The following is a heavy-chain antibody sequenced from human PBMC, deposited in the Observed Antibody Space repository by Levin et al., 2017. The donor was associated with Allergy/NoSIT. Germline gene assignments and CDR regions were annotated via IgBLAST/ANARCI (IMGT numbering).Heavy chain of an antibody. CDR2: TYYRSKWYN. CDR3: ARGFSNGWYPIYNWFDP. Sequence: SETLSLTCAISGDSVSSNSAAWNWIRQSPSRGLEWLGRTYYRSKWYNDYAVSVKSRITINPDTSKNQFSLQLNSVTPEDTAIYYCARGFSNGWYPIYNWFDPWGQGTLVTVSS. J-gene: IGHJ5*02. D-gene: IGHD6-19*01. CDR1: GDSVSSNSAA. V-gene: IGHV6-1*01.